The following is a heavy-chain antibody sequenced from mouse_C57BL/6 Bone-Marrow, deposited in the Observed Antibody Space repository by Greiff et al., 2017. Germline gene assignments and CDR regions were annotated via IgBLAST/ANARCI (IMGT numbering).Heavy chain of an antibody. CDR1: GFSLSTFGLG. V-gene: IGHV8-8*01. CDR2: IWWDGDN. J-gene: IGHJ1*03. D-gene: IGHD2-3*01. Sequence: QVTLKVSGPGILQPSPTLSLTCSFSGFSLSTFGLGVGWIRQPSGKGLVWLAHIWWDGDNYYNPALKSRLTISKDTSKKQVFLRIANVDTAEAATYYCAVIRADGYYVFWYVDVWGTGTTVTVSS. CDR3: AVIRADGYYVFWYVDV.